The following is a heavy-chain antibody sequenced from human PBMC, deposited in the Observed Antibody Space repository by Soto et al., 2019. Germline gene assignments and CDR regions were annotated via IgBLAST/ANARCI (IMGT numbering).Heavy chain of an antibody. CDR1: GGTLSAYA. CDR2: ISYDGSNK. J-gene: IGHJ3*02. Sequence: GSLRVSCAAAGGTLSAYARYWVRQAPGKGLECVAVISYDGSNKFYSVSVKGRFTISRDNSKNTLYLDMNSLRTEDTAVYYCATSTDAFDIWGQPTMVTVSS. V-gene: IGHV3-30-3*01. CDR3: ATSTDAFDI.